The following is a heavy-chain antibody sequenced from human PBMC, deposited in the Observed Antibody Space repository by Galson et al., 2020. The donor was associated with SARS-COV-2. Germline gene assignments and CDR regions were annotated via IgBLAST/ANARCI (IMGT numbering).Heavy chain of an antibody. CDR3: ASETPTHSHYVNS. CDR1: GFTFSTYW. J-gene: IGHJ4*02. D-gene: IGHD4-17*01. Sequence: ALHGESLKISCAVSGFTFSTYWMHWVRQAPGKGLVWVSRINSDGSSTNYADFVKGRFTISRDNAKNTLYLQMNRLRTEDTGIYYCASETPTHSHYVNSWGQGTLVSVSS. V-gene: IGHV3-74*01. CDR2: INSDGSST.